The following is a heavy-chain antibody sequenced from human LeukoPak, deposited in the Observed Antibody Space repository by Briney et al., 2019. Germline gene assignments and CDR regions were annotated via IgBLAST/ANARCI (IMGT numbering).Heavy chain of an antibody. CDR2: ITPNSGST. D-gene: IGHD3-10*01. CDR3: ARASMVRGVIDAFDI. J-gene: IGHJ3*02. CDR1: GYTFTGYY. V-gene: IGHV1-2*02. Sequence: ASVKVSCKASGYTFTGYYMHWVRQAPGQGFEWMGWITPNSGSTNYAQKFQGRVTMTRDTSISTAYMELSRLRSDDTAVYYCARASMVRGVIDAFDIWGQGTMVTVSS.